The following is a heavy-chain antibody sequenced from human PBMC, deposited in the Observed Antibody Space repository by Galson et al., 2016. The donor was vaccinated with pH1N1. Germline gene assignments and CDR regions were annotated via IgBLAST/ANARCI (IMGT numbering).Heavy chain of an antibody. CDR1: GGSISNDYYY. V-gene: IGHV4-30-4*08. J-gene: IGHJ3*02. CDR2: IYYSGTT. CDR3: ARVVATMTATGAFDM. D-gene: IGHD5-24*01. Sequence: TLSLTCTVSGGSISNDYYYWSWIRQPPGKGVEWIGYIYYSGTTYYNPSLKSRVTISIDTSKNQFSPKVTSVTAADTAVYYCARVVATMTATGAFDMWGQGTMVTVYS.